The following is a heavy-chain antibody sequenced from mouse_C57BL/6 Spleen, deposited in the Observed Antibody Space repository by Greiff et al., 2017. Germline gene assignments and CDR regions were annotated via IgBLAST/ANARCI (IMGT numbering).Heavy chain of an antibody. CDR1: GYTFTSYW. Sequence: QVQLQQSGAELVKPGASVKLSCKASGYTFTSYWMHWVKQRPGQGLEWIGMIHPNSGSTNYNEKFKSKATLTVDKASSTAYMQLSSLTSEDYAVYYCAREGYYYGSSSTWCAYWGQGTLVTVSA. V-gene: IGHV1-64*01. CDR2: IHPNSGST. J-gene: IGHJ3*01. D-gene: IGHD1-1*01. CDR3: AREGYYYGSSSTWCAY.